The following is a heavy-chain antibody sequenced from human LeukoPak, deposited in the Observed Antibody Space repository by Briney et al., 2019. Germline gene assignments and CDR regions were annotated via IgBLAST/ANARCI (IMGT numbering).Heavy chain of an antibody. Sequence: GGSLRLSCAASGFTSSSYAMHWVRQAPGKGLEWVAVISYDGSNKYYADSVKGRFTISRDNSKNTLYLQMNSLRAEDTAVYYCARDLVAGLFDYWGQGTLVTVSS. CDR2: ISYDGSNK. CDR3: ARDLVAGLFDY. J-gene: IGHJ4*02. V-gene: IGHV3-30*04. CDR1: GFTSSSYA. D-gene: IGHD6-19*01.